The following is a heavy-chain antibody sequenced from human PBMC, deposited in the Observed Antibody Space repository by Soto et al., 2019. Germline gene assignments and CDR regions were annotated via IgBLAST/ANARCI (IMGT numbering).Heavy chain of an antibody. Sequence: QVQLVQSGAEVKKPGASVKVSCKTSGYTFTSYHISWVRQAPGQGLEWMGWISAYNTNTSCAQKFQGRVTMTTDTLTSTAYMELRSLRSDDTAVYYCARDTPPTDYWGQGTLVTVSS. CDR1: GYTFTSYH. V-gene: IGHV1-18*01. CDR3: ARDTPPTDY. CDR2: ISAYNTNT. J-gene: IGHJ4*02.